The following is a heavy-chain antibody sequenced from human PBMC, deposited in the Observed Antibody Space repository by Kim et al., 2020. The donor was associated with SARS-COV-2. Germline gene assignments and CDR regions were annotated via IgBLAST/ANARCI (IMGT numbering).Heavy chain of an antibody. Sequence: YTAASEKGRYTISRANTKNTLYLQMTSLRAEDTAVYYCAKEAWLVPAFDIWGQGTMVTVSS. V-gene: IGHV3-23*01. CDR3: AKEAWLVPAFDI. D-gene: IGHD6-19*01. J-gene: IGHJ3*02.